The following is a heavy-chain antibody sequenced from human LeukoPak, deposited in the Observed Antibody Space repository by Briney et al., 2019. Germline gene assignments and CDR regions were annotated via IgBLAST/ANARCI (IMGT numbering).Heavy chain of an antibody. J-gene: IGHJ4*02. D-gene: IGHD2-2*01. V-gene: IGHV3-74*01. Sequence: GGSLRLSCAASGFTFSSYWMHWVRQAPGKGRVWVSRINSDGSSISYADSVKGRCTISRDNAKITLSLQMNSLRPDGTAVYDWASWYQLLSYWGQGTLVTVSS. CDR2: INSDGSSI. CDR3: ASWYQLLSY. CDR1: GFTFSSYW.